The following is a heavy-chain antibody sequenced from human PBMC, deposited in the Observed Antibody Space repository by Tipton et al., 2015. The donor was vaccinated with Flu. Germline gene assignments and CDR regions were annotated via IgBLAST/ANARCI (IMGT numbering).Heavy chain of an antibody. V-gene: IGHV4-34*01. D-gene: IGHD2-21*02. CDR1: GGSFSGYY. CDR2: INHSGNT. CDR3: ATHCVGVCSHAFDI. Sequence: TLSLTCAVYGGSFSGYYWSWIRQPPGKGLEWIGEINHSGNTNYNPSLKSRVTISGDTSKNQFSLKLSSVTAADTAVYYCATHCVGVCSHAFDIWGRGTMVTVSS. J-gene: IGHJ3*02.